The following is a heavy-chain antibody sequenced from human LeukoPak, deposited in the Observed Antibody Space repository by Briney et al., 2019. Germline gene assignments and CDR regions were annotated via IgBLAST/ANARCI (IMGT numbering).Heavy chain of an antibody. CDR3: ARARCSRTSCNTESDY. CDR1: GFTFSPYW. J-gene: IGHJ4*02. V-gene: IGHV3-74*01. CDR2: ITSDGSST. Sequence: PGGSLRLSCAASGFTFSPYWMHWVRQAPGKGLVWVARITSDGSSTAYADSVKGRFTISRDNTKNTLYLHMNNLRAEDTAVYYCARARCSRTSCNTESDYWGQGTLVTASS. D-gene: IGHD2-2*01.